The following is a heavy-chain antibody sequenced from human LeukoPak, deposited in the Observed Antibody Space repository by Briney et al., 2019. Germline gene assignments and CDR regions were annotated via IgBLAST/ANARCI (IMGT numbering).Heavy chain of an antibody. J-gene: IGHJ4*02. CDR1: GGSMNTYF. D-gene: IGHD3-10*01. Sequence: SETLSLTCTVSGGSMNTYFWSWIRQPPGKGLEWMGYVYHTGSTTYKPSLKSRITISVDTSKNQFSLKLNSVTAADTAVFYCAANSADYNTLGSSYKVWGQGTLVTVSS. CDR3: AANSADYNTLGSSYKV. V-gene: IGHV4-59*08. CDR2: VYHTGST.